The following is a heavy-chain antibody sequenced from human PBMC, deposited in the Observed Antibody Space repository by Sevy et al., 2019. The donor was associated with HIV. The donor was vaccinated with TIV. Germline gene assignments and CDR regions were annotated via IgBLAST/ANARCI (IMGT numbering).Heavy chain of an antibody. V-gene: IGHV4-59*01. D-gene: IGHD6-13*01. J-gene: IGHJ5*02. Sequence: SETLSLTCTVSGGSISSYYWSWIRQPPGKGLEWIGYIYYSGSTNYNPSLKSRVTISVDTSKNPFSLKLSSVTAADTAVYYCAREDSSSWSNWFDPWGQGTLVTVSS. CDR3: AREDSSSWSNWFDP. CDR2: IYYSGST. CDR1: GGSISSYY.